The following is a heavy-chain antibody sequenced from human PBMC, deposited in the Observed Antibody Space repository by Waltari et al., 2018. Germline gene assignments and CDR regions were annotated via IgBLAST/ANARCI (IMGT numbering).Heavy chain of an antibody. Sequence: QLQLQESGPGLVTPSETLSLICTVAGGSISSSSHYWGWIRQSAGKGLEWIGSIYYSGSTYYNPTLKSRVTISGDTSKNQFSLKLSSVTAADTAVYYCARHWKKSGYRFDPWGQGTLVTVSS. CDR1: GGSISSSSHY. V-gene: IGHV4-39*01. CDR2: IYYSGST. CDR3: ARHWKKSGYRFDP. J-gene: IGHJ5*02. D-gene: IGHD5-12*01.